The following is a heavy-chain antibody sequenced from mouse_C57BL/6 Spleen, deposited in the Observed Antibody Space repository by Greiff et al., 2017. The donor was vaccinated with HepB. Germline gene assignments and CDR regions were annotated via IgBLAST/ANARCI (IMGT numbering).Heavy chain of an antibody. Sequence: EVKLMESGPELVKPGASVKISCKASGYSFTDYNMNWVKQSNGKSLEWIGVINPNYGTTSYNQKFKGKATLTVDQSSSTAYMQLNSLTSEDSAVYYCARQAYYSNYGYFDVWGTGTTVTVSS. CDR2: INPNYGTT. CDR3: ARQAYYSNYGYFDV. J-gene: IGHJ1*03. D-gene: IGHD2-5*01. CDR1: GYSFTDYN. V-gene: IGHV1-39*01.